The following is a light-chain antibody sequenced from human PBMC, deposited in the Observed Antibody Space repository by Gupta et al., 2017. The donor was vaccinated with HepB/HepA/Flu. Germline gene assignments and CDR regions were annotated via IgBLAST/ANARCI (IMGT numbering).Light chain of an antibody. V-gene: IGKV4-1*01. J-gene: IGKJ1*01. CDR2: WAS. CDR3: HQYYTTPWT. CDR1: QSVLYSSNNKNY. Sequence: DIVMTQSPDSLAVSLGERATINCKSSQSVLYSSNNKNYLSWYQQKPGQPPKLLIYWASTRVSGVPDRFSGSGSGTDFTLTISSLQAEDVAVYHCHQYYTTPWTFGQGTQVEI.